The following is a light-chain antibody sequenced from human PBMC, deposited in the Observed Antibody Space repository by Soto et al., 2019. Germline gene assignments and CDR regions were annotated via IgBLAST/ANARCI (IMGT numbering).Light chain of an antibody. J-gene: IGLJ1*01. Sequence: QSVLTQPPSASGTPGQRVTISCSGSSSNIGSHTVNWYQQLPGTAPTLLIYGNNQRPSGVPDRFSGFKSGTSASLAISGLQSEDEADYYCAAWDDSLNGRVFGTGTKVTVL. CDR3: AAWDDSLNGRV. V-gene: IGLV1-44*01. CDR2: GNN. CDR1: SSNIGSHT.